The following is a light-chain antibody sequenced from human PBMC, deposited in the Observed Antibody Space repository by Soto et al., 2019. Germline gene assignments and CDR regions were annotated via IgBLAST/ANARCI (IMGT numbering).Light chain of an antibody. CDR2: SVS. CDR3: SSYTSSSTLDV. Sequence: HSELTQPASVSVSPGQMITITCTGNSSEVGGYNSVYWYQQHPGKAPILMIYSVSNRPSGVSNRFSGSKSGNTASLTICGIQAEDEADYYCSSYTSSSTLDVFGTGTKVTVL. V-gene: IGLV2-14*01. CDR1: SSEVGGYNS. J-gene: IGLJ1*01.